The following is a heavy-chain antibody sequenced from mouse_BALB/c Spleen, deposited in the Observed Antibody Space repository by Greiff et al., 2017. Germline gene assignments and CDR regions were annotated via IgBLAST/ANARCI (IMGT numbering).Heavy chain of an antibody. V-gene: IGHV1-5*01. CDR1: GYSFTSYW. CDR2: IYPGNSDT. CDR3: TRRLIYYGNYYAMDY. J-gene: IGHJ4*01. Sequence: EVKLQQSGTVLARPGASVKMSCKASGYSFTSYWMHWVKQRPGQGLEWIGAIYPGNSDTSYNQKFKGKAKLTAVTSASTAYMELSSLTNEDSAVYYCTRRLIYYGNYYAMDYWGQGTSVTVSS. D-gene: IGHD2-1*01.